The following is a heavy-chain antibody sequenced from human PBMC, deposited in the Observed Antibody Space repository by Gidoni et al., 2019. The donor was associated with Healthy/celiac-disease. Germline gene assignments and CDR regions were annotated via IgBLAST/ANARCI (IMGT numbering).Heavy chain of an antibody. CDR1: GFTFSSYA. V-gene: IGHV3-30-3*01. CDR2: ISYDGSNK. Sequence: QVQLVESGGGVVQPGRSLRLSCAASGFTFSSYAMHWVRQAPGKGLEWVAVISYDGSNKYYADSVKGRFTISRDNSKNTLYLQMNSLRAEDTAVYYCARKDIVVVPAAIRRLGYGMDVWGQGTTVTVSS. J-gene: IGHJ6*02. CDR3: ARKDIVVVPAAIRRLGYGMDV. D-gene: IGHD2-2*01.